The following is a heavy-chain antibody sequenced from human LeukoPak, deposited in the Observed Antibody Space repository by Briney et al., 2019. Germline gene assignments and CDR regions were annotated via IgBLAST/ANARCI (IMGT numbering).Heavy chain of an antibody. V-gene: IGHV3-23*01. Sequence: PGGSLRLSCAASGFTFSSYAMSWVRQAPGKGLEWVSAITSSGGSTYYADSVKGRFTISRDNSKNTLYLQMNSLRAEDTAVYYCAKELTGSLWFGEFDYWGQGTLVTVSS. J-gene: IGHJ4*02. D-gene: IGHD3-10*01. CDR3: AKELTGSLWFGEFDY. CDR2: ITSSGGST. CDR1: GFTFSSYA.